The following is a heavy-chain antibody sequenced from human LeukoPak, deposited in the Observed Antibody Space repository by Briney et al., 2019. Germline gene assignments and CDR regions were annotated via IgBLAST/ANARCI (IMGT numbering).Heavy chain of an antibody. Sequence: GGSLKISCKGSGSRFTSYWIGWGRQMPGKGLEGMGIIYPGDSDTRYRPSFQGQVTISDEKSSRNASLQWSSLKTSDTAMYYCARYGSGSYYNVDYFDYWGQGTLVTVSS. J-gene: IGHJ4*02. D-gene: IGHD3-10*01. CDR3: ARYGSGSYYNVDYFDY. CDR1: GSRFTSYW. V-gene: IGHV5-51*01. CDR2: IYPGDSDT.